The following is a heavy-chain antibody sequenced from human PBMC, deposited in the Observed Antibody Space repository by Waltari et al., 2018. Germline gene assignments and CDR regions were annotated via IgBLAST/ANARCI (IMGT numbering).Heavy chain of an antibody. CDR1: GGSFNTHA. Sequence: QVQLVQSGAELKKPGSSVKVSCKVSGGSFNTHAITWVRQAPGQGLEWMGGIIPMFGTANYAQKIQDRVTINTDESMTTAYMHLSSLTSDDTAVYYCARGGLYGQQLLESAFEIWGQGTKVTVSS. CDR2: IIPMFGTA. D-gene: IGHD6-13*01. CDR3: ARGGLYGQQLLESAFEI. V-gene: IGHV1-69*05. J-gene: IGHJ3*02.